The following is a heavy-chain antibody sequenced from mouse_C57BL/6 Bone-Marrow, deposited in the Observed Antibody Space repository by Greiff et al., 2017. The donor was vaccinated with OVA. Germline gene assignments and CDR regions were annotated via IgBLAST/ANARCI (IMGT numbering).Heavy chain of an antibody. CDR3: AKGGNYYGSGLFAY. Sequence: VQLQQPGAELVRPGSSVKLSCKASGYTFTSYWMDWVKQRPGQGLEWIGNIYPSDSETHYNQKFKDKATLTVDKSSSTAYMQLSSLTTEDSAVYYGAKGGNYYGSGLFAYWGQGTLVTVSA. D-gene: IGHD1-1*01. CDR2: IYPSDSET. J-gene: IGHJ3*01. V-gene: IGHV1-61*01. CDR1: GYTFTSYW.